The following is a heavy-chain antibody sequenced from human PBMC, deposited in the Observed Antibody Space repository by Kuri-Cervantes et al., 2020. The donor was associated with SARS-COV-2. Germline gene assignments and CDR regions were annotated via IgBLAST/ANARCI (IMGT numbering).Heavy chain of an antibody. CDR2: ISISSSTI. Sequence: SCAASGFTFSSYSMNWVRQAPGQGLEWVSYISISSSTIYYADSVKGRFTISRDNAKNSMYLQMNSLRDDDTAVYYCARDGIITISYYYYYGMDVWGQGTTVTVSS. V-gene: IGHV3-48*02. D-gene: IGHD3-9*01. J-gene: IGHJ6*02. CDR3: ARDGIITISYYYYYGMDV. CDR1: GFTFSSYS.